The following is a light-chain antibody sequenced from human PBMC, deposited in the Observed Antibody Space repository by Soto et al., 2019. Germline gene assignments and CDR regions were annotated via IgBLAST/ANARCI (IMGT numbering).Light chain of an antibody. CDR1: SSDVGSYNL. CDR3: CSYAGSSTFLYV. V-gene: IGLV2-23*02. Sequence: QSVLNQPASVSGSPGQSITISCTGTSSDVGSYNLVSWYQQHPGKAPKLMIYEVSKRPSGVSNRFSGSKSGNTASLTISGLQAEDEADYYCCSYAGSSTFLYVFGIGTKVTVL. CDR2: EVS. J-gene: IGLJ1*01.